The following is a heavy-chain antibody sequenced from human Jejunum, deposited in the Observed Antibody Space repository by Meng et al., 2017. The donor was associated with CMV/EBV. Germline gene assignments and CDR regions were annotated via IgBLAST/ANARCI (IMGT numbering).Heavy chain of an antibody. CDR1: GGSTYD. D-gene: IGHD4-17*01. Sequence: GGSTYDWGWIRQPPGKGLEWIGSFYSGGRTYYNPSLKSRVTISVDTSKSHFSLKLSSVTAADTAVYYCARDFGDYTNDYYGMDVWGQGTTVTVSS. V-gene: IGHV4-39*07. J-gene: IGHJ6*02. CDR2: FYSGGRT. CDR3: ARDFGDYTNDYYGMDV.